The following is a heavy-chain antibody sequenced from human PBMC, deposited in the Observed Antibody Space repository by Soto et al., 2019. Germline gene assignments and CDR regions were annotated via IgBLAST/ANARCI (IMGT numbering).Heavy chain of an antibody. D-gene: IGHD2-2*01. CDR3: ARERYQVISDGMDV. CDR2: INPETGGT. V-gene: IGHV1-2*02. J-gene: IGHJ6*02. Sequence: QVQPVQSGADVKTPGASVRVSCKASGYTFTGYYVHWVREAPGQGLEWMGWINPETGGTSYAQKFQGRVTLSRDTSINTAYLELSRLRFDDAAVYFCARERYQVISDGMDVWGQGTTVTVSS. CDR1: GYTFTGYY.